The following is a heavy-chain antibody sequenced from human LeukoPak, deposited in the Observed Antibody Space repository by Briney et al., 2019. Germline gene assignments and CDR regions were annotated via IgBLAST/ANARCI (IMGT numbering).Heavy chain of an antibody. Sequence: PSETLSLTCAVYGGSFSGYYWSWIRQPPGKGLEWIGSIYYSGSTYYNPSLKSRVTISVDTSKNQFSLKLSSVTAADTAVYYCARHWGPYYYDSSVPPDAFDIWGQGTMVTVSS. CDR1: GGSFSGYY. V-gene: IGHV4-34*01. CDR2: IYYSGST. D-gene: IGHD3-22*01. CDR3: ARHWGPYYYDSSVPPDAFDI. J-gene: IGHJ3*02.